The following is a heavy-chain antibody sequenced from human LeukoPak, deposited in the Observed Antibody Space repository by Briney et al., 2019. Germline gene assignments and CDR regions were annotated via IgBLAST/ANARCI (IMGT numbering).Heavy chain of an antibody. Sequence: AGGSLRLSCAASGFTLSSYAMSWVRQAPGKGLEWVSTIDVTTGGSYYADSVKGRFTISRDTFQNTLYLQLNSLRVDDTAVYYCARVWEYSYGHDAFDIWGQGTMVTVSS. D-gene: IGHD5-18*01. CDR1: GFTLSSYA. CDR2: IDVTTGGS. V-gene: IGHV3-23*01. CDR3: ARVWEYSYGHDAFDI. J-gene: IGHJ3*02.